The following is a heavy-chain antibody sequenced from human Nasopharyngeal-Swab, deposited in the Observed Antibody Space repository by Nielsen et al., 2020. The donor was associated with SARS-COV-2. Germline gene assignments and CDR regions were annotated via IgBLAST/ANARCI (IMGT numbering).Heavy chain of an antibody. D-gene: IGHD6-6*01. CDR2: IWYDGSNK. V-gene: IGHV3-33*01. CDR3: ARDDVAARDYDYYYGMDV. J-gene: IGHJ6*02. Sequence: WIRQPPGKGPEWGAVIWYDGSNKYYADSVKGRFTISRDNSKNTLYLQMNSLRAEDTAVYYCARDDVAARDYDYYYGMDVWGQGTTVTVSS.